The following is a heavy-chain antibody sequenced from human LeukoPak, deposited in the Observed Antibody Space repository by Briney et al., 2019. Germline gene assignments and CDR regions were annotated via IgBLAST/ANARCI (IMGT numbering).Heavy chain of an antibody. CDR3: ARDRVGCSSSMSCLFDY. Sequence: ASVKVSCKAPGYTFTDYYMHWVRQAPGQGLEWMGRINPNSGGANYAQNFQGRVTMTRDTSISTAYMELGRLRSDDTAVYYCARDRVGCSSSMSCLFDYWGQGTLVTVSS. CDR2: INPNSGGA. J-gene: IGHJ4*02. V-gene: IGHV1-2*06. D-gene: IGHD2-2*01. CDR1: GYTFTDYY.